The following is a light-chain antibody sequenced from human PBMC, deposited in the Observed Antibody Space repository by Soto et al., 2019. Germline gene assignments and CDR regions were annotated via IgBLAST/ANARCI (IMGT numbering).Light chain of an antibody. J-gene: IGLJ2*01. Sequence: QSALTQPPSASGTPGQSVTIPCTGNSSDVGDYNYVSWYQQHPGKAPKLVIYEVSRRPSGVPDRFSGSKSGNTASLTVSGLQAEDEADYYCSSNAGSNNLVFGGGTKLTVL. CDR2: EVS. CDR1: SSDVGDYNY. CDR3: SSNAGSNNLV. V-gene: IGLV2-8*01.